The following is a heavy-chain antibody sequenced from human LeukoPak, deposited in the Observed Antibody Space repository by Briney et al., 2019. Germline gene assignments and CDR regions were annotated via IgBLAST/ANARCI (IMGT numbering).Heavy chain of an antibody. CDR2: ISSSSSTI. CDR3: ARSGWDIVVVVAATLAY. J-gene: IGHJ4*02. Sequence: GGSLRLSCAASGFTFSSYSMNWVRQAPGKGLEWVSYISSSSSTIYYADSVKGRFTISRDNAKNSLYLQMNSLRAEDTAVYYCARSGWDIVVVVAATLAYWGQGTLVTVSS. V-gene: IGHV3-48*01. D-gene: IGHD2-15*01. CDR1: GFTFSSYS.